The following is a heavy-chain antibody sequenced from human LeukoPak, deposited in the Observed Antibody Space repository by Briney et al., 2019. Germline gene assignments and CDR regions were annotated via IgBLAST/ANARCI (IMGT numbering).Heavy chain of an antibody. V-gene: IGHV3-33*08. CDR2: IWYDGSHK. CDR1: GFTFSSYA. J-gene: IGHJ5*02. CDR3: ARERKRQPSEPGNWFDL. Sequence: AGGSLRLSCAASGFTFSSYAMHWVRQAPGKGLEWVAVIWYDGSHKYYADSVKGRLTISRDNSKNMLFLDMNSLRAEDTAVYHCARERKRQPSEPGNWFDLWGQGTLVIVSS. D-gene: IGHD6-13*01.